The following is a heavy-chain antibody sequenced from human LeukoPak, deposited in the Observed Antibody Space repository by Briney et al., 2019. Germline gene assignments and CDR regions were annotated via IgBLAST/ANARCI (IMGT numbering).Heavy chain of an antibody. Sequence: SVKVSCKASGFTFTSSAMQWVRQARGRRLEWIGWIVVGSGSTNYAQKFQERVTITRDMSTSTAYMELSSLRSEDTAVYYCAAVPLYSSSWDVDYWGQGTLVTVSS. D-gene: IGHD6-13*01. J-gene: IGHJ4*02. CDR2: IVVGSGST. CDR3: AAVPLYSSSWDVDY. V-gene: IGHV1-58*02. CDR1: GFTFTSSA.